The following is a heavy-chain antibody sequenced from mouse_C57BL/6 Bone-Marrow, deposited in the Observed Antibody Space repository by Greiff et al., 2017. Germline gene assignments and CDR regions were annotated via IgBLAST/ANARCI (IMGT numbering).Heavy chain of an antibody. CDR3: GNSYYFDY. V-gene: IGHV1-26*01. CDR2: INPNNGGT. CDR1: GYTFTDYY. J-gene: IGHJ2*01. Sequence: EVQLQQSIPELVKPGPSVKISCQASGYTFTDYYMNWVKQSQGKSLEWIGDINPNNGGTSYNQTFKGKDTLTVDKSSSTAYMELRSLTSDDSAVCYYGNSYYFDYWGQGTTLTVSS.